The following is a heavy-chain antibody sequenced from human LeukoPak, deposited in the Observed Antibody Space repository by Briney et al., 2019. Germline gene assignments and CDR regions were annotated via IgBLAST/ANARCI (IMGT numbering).Heavy chain of an antibody. CDR3: AKSGYNRFDY. D-gene: IGHD5-24*01. V-gene: IGHV3-23*01. J-gene: IGHJ4*02. Sequence: GGSLRLSCAASGFTLRSSAMSGVRQAPGKGLEWVSSISGSGSGGSTYYADSVQGRFTISRDNSKNTLYLQMNSLIAEDTAVYYCAKSGYNRFDYWGQGTRVTVSS. CDR2: ISGSGSGGST. CDR1: GFTLRSSA.